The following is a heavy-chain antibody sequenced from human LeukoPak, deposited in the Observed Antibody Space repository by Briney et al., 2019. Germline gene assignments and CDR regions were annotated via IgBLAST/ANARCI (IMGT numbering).Heavy chain of an antibody. CDR1: GGSFSGYY. CDR3: ARAPYYDFWGGYWY. V-gene: IGHV4-34*01. D-gene: IGHD3-3*01. J-gene: IGHJ4*02. Sequence: SETLSLTCAVYGGSFSGYYWSWIRQPPGKGLEWIGEINHSGSTNYNPSLKSRVTISVDTSKNQFSLKLSSVTAADTAVYYCARAPYYDFWGGYWYWGQGTLVTVSS. CDR2: INHSGST.